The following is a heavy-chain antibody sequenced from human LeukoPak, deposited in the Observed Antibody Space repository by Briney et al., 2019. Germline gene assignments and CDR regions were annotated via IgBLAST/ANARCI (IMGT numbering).Heavy chain of an antibody. CDR2: IVVGSGNT. Sequence: ASVKVSCKASGFTFTSSAVQWVRQARGQRLEWIGWIVVGSGNTNYAQKFQERVTITRDMSTSTAYMELSSLRSEDTAVHYCAAAHYGGNSGPPFFDYWGQGTLVTVSS. V-gene: IGHV1-58*01. D-gene: IGHD4-23*01. CDR3: AAAHYGGNSGPPFFDY. CDR1: GFTFTSSA. J-gene: IGHJ4*02.